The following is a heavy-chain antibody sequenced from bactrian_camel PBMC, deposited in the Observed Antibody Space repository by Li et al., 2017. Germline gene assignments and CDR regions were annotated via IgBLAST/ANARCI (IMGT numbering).Heavy chain of an antibody. V-gene: IGHV3-2*01. CDR3: AAQSDFYLDAGRNCLSKSSVYTY. CDR1: GYMFSVYC. J-gene: IGHJ4*01. CDR2: LSSYRNNT. Sequence: HVQLVESGGGSVQAGGSLRLSCQASGYMFSVYCMAWFRQAPGKEREGVAGLSSYRNNTYYLDSVKARFTISKDNTKNTLYLEMNSLTPEDTATYYCAAQSDFYLDAGRNCLSKSSVYTYWGQGTQVTVS. D-gene: IGHD8*01.